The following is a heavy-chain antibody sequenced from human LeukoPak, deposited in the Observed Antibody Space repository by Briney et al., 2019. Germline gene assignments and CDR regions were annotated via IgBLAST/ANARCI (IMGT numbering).Heavy chain of an antibody. CDR1: GFTFSSYG. J-gene: IGHJ4*02. D-gene: IGHD2-15*01. V-gene: IGHV3-30*02. CDR2: IQYDGSNK. Sequence: GGSLRLSCAASGFTFSSYGIHWVRQAPGKGLEWVTFIQYDGSNKYYADSVKGRFTISRDNSKNTLYLQMNSLRAEDTAVYYCAKDFALLGYCSGGTCHAGDSWGQGTLVTVSS. CDR3: AKDFALLGYCSGGTCHAGDS.